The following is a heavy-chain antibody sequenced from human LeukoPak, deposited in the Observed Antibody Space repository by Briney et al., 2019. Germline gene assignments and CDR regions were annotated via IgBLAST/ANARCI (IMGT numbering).Heavy chain of an antibody. J-gene: IGHJ4*02. CDR1: GGSISSSSYY. D-gene: IGHD1-26*01. CDR2: IYYSGST. Sequence: PSETLSLTCTVSGGSISSSSYYWGWIRQPPGKGLEWIGSIYYSGSTYYNPSLKSRVTISVDTSKNQFSLKLSSVTAAGTAVYYCAGGHSYTGIVGASAFDYWGQGTLVTVSS. V-gene: IGHV4-39*01. CDR3: AGGHSYTGIVGASAFDY.